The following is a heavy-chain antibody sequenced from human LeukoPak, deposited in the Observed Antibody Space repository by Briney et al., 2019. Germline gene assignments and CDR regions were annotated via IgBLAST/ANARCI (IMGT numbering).Heavy chain of an antibody. V-gene: IGHV4-59*08. D-gene: IGHD5-24*01. CDR2: VYYSGST. Sequence: SETLSLTCSVSGASIRSYYWTWIRQPPGKGLEWIGYVYYSGSTNYNPSLESRVTISVDTSKNLFSLKLSSVTAADTAEYYCARLGRTDGYPPKYYYGMGVWGQGTTVTVSS. CDR3: ARLGRTDGYPPKYYYGMGV. J-gene: IGHJ6*02. CDR1: GASIRSYY.